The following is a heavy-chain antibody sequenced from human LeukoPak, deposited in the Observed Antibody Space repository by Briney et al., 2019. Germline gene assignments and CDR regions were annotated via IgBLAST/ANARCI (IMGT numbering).Heavy chain of an antibody. CDR1: GFTLSSNY. J-gene: IGHJ4*02. Sequence: GGSLRLSCAASGFTLSSNYMSWGRQAPGKGLEWVSVIYSGGSTYYADSVKGRFTISRDNPKNTLYLQMNSLRAEDTAVYYCARVSNWNKNFDYWGQGTLVTVSS. V-gene: IGHV3-66*01. D-gene: IGHD1/OR15-1a*01. CDR3: ARVSNWNKNFDY. CDR2: IYSGGST.